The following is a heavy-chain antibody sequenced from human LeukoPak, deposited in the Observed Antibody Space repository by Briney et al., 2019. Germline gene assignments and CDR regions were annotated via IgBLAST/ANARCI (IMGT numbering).Heavy chain of an antibody. V-gene: IGHV3-30*04. Sequence: PGGSLRPSCAASGFTFSSYAMHWVRQAPGKGLEWVAVISYDGSNKYYADSVKGRFTISRDNSKNTLYLQMNSLRAEDTAVYYCAREAMVRGVITFFDYWGQGTLVTVSS. CDR3: AREAMVRGVITFFDY. CDR1: GFTFSSYA. D-gene: IGHD3-10*01. CDR2: ISYDGSNK. J-gene: IGHJ4*02.